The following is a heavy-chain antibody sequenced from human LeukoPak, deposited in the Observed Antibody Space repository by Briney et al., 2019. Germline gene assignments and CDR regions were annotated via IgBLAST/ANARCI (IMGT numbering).Heavy chain of an antibody. CDR3: ARVGYSSGWRAPDFDY. CDR1: GFTFSDYY. Sequence: GGSLRLSCAASGFTFSDYYMSWIRQAPGKGLEWVSYISSSGSTIYYADSVKGRFTISRDNAKNSLYLQMNSLRAEDTAVYYCARVGYSSGWRAPDFDYWGQGTLVTVSS. D-gene: IGHD6-19*01. J-gene: IGHJ4*02. CDR2: ISSSGSTI. V-gene: IGHV3-11*04.